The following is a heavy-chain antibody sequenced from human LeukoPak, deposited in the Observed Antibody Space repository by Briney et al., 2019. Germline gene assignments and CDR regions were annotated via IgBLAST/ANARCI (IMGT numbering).Heavy chain of an antibody. V-gene: IGHV3-23*01. CDR2: IASGGVT. D-gene: IGHD3-3*01. CDR3: AREIPIFGVAITFDY. Sequence: PGGSLRLSCTASGFTLGSYGMSWVRQAPGKGLEWFTAIASGGVTYYTDSVRGRFIISRDNSKNTLYLQMNSLRAEDTAIYYCAREIPIFGVAITFDYWGQGSLVTV. CDR1: GFTLGSYG. J-gene: IGHJ4*02.